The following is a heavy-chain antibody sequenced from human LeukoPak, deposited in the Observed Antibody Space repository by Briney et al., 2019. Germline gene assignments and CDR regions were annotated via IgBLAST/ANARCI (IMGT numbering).Heavy chain of an antibody. V-gene: IGHV3-30*02. J-gene: IGHJ4*02. CDR2: IRYDGSYQ. CDR1: GFTFSSYG. CDR3: ARVRGASSSSWYFDY. Sequence: PGGSLRLSCAASGFTFSSYGMDWVRQAPGKGLEWVANIRYDGSYQWYAESVKGRFTISRDNSKNTLYLQMNSLRAEDTAVYYCARVRGASSSSWYFDYWGQGTLVTVSS. D-gene: IGHD6-13*01.